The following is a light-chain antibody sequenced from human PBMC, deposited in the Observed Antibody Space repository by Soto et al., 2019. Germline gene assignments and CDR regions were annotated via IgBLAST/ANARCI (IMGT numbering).Light chain of an antibody. CDR3: QQYGSSPWT. V-gene: IGKV3-20*01. Sequence: EIVMTQSPATLSLSPGERATLSCRASLSVSSDLAWYRQKPGQAPRLLIYRAFTRATGIPARFSGSGSGTDFTLTISRLEPEDFAVYYCQQYGSSPWTFGQGTKVDIK. J-gene: IGKJ1*01. CDR1: LSVSSD. CDR2: RAF.